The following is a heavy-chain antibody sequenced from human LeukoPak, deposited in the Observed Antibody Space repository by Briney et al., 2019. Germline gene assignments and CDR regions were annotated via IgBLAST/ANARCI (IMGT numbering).Heavy chain of an antibody. CDR3: VFSSYGPYLYGINI. D-gene: IGHD2-8*01. Sequence: PGGSLRLSCAASGFTFSSYAMSWVRQAPGEGLEWVSGISWDGGSTSYADSVKGRFTISRYNAKNSLYLQMNSLRAEDTAFYHCVFSSYGPYLYGINIWGHGTMVTVSS. CDR1: GFTFSSYA. J-gene: IGHJ3*02. V-gene: IGHV3-20*01. CDR2: ISWDGGST.